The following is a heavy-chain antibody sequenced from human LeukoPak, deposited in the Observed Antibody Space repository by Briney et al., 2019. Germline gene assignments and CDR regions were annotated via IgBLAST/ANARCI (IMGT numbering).Heavy chain of an antibody. CDR2: IGKAGDT. V-gene: IGHV3-13*04. Sequence: QPGGSLRLSCAASGFTFSTYDMHWVRQATGKGLEWVSGIGKAGDTYYAGSVKGRFTSSRENAKNSLYLQMNSLRAGHTAVYYCVRDPSGHGLDVWGQGTTVTVSS. CDR3: VRDPSGHGLDV. J-gene: IGHJ6*02. CDR1: GFTFSTYD. D-gene: IGHD5-12*01.